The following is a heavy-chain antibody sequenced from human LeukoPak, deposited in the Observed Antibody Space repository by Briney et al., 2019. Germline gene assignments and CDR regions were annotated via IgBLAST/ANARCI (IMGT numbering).Heavy chain of an antibody. Sequence: PGGSLRLSCAASGFTVSSNYMNWVRQAPGKGLEWVSVIYSGGTTYYADSVKGRFSISRDNSKNTLYLQMNSLRAEDTAVYYCARGGAYNWFDPWGQETLVTVSS. CDR2: IYSGGTT. CDR3: ARGGAYNWFDP. CDR1: GFTVSSNY. J-gene: IGHJ5*02. V-gene: IGHV3-53*01.